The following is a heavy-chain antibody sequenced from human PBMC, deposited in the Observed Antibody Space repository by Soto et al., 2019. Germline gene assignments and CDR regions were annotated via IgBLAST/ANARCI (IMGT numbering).Heavy chain of an antibody. Sequence: ASVKVSCKASGYTFTSYAMHWVRQAPGQRLEWMGWINAGTGNSGYAQKFQGRVTMTSDTSISTAHMELSSLRSEDTAVYYCARRAETNGWNGFGADKYYFDFWGQGTLVTVSS. CDR1: GYTFTSYA. CDR3: ARRAETNGWNGFGADKYYFDF. J-gene: IGHJ4*02. V-gene: IGHV1-3*01. D-gene: IGHD1-1*01. CDR2: INAGTGNS.